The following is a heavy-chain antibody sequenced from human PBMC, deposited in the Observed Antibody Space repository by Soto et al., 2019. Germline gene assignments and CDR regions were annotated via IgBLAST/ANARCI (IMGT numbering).Heavy chain of an antibody. CDR3: ARGGIPDF. J-gene: IGHJ3*01. CDR2: ISSSGSSV. V-gene: IGHV3-11*01. D-gene: IGHD1-26*01. Sequence: GWCLRLSCPSSGVTFCDSYMSWIRQAPGKGLERLSYISSSGSSVYYADSVKGRLTVSRDNARNSLSLHMNSLRADDTAVYYCARGGIPDFSGQGSMVTVSS. CDR1: GVTFCDSY.